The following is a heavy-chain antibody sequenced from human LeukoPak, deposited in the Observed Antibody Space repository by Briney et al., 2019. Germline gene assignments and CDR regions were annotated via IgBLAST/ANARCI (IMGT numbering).Heavy chain of an antibody. V-gene: IGHV4-59*01. D-gene: IGHD6-25*01. CDR2: IYYTGVT. CDR3: ARTARLPNS. Sequence: SETLSLTCTVSGTSITSSYWSWIRQPPGKGLEHIGYIYYTGVTNYSPSLKSRVTMSLDTSKNQFSLRLTSVTAADTAIYYCARTARLPNSWGQGTLVTVSS. CDR1: GTSITSSY. J-gene: IGHJ4*02.